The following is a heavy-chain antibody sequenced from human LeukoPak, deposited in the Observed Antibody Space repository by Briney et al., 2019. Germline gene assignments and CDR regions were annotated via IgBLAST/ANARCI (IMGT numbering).Heavy chain of an antibody. Sequence: ASVKVSCKVSGYTLTELSMHWVRQAPGKGLEWMGGFDPEDGETIYAQKFQGRVTMTEDTSTDTAYMELSSLRSEDTAVYYCATAGLQRWLQHYYFDYWGQGTLVTVSS. CDR1: GYTLTELS. CDR2: FDPEDGET. V-gene: IGHV1-24*01. D-gene: IGHD5-24*01. J-gene: IGHJ4*02. CDR3: ATAGLQRWLQHYYFDY.